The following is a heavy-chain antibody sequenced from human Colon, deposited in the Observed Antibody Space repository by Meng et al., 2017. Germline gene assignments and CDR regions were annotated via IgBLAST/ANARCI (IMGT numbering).Heavy chain of an antibody. J-gene: IGHJ4*02. CDR2: IHYSGSR. D-gene: IGHD3-10*01. CDR1: GGSVSSASYY. Sequence: VQLEGFGPGRVRPSGTLSLTCNVSGGSVSSASYYWSWIRQPPGKGLEWIGLIHYSGSRNYNPSLKSRVTMSVDTSKNQVSLRLTSVTAADTAVYYCARFYGSGTFEVHDYWGQGTLVTVSS. V-gene: IGHV4-61*01. CDR3: ARFYGSGTFEVHDY.